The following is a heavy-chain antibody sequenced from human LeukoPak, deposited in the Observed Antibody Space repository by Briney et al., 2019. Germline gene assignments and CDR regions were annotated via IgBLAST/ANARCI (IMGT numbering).Heavy chain of an antibody. J-gene: IGHJ1*01. CDR2: ISSSSSYI. CDR1: GFTFSSYS. Sequence: PGGSLRLSCAASGFTFSSYSMNWVRQAPGKGLEWVSSISSSSSYIYYADSVKGRFTISRDNAKNSLYLQMNSLRAEDTAVYYCARGVREVVRFISIPEYFQHWGQGTLVTVSS. CDR3: ARGVREVVRFISIPEYFQH. D-gene: IGHD3-10*01. V-gene: IGHV3-21*01.